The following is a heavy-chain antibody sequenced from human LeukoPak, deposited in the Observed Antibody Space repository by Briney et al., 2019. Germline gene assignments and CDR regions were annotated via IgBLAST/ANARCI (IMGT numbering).Heavy chain of an antibody. CDR2: ISWNSGSI. Sequence: GRSRRLSCAASGFTFDAYAMHWVRQAPGKGLEWVSGISWNSGSIGYADSVKGRFTISRDNAKNALYLQMNSLRAEDTALYYCAKDGYSYGLLPFDYWGQGALVTVSS. V-gene: IGHV3-9*01. D-gene: IGHD5-18*01. J-gene: IGHJ4*02. CDR3: AKDGYSYGLLPFDY. CDR1: GFTFDAYA.